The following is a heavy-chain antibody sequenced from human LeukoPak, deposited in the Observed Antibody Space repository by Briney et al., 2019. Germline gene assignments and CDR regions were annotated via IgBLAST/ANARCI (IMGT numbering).Heavy chain of an antibody. CDR3: ARGGEYIVLMVYASTDWFDP. Sequence: SETLSLTCAVYGGSFSGYYWSWIRQPPGKGLEWIGEINHSGSTNYNPSLKSRVTISVDTSKNQFSLKLSSVTAADTAVYYCARGGEYIVLMVYASTDWFDPWGQGTLVTVSS. J-gene: IGHJ5*02. CDR2: INHSGST. CDR1: GGSFSGYY. V-gene: IGHV4-34*01. D-gene: IGHD2-8*01.